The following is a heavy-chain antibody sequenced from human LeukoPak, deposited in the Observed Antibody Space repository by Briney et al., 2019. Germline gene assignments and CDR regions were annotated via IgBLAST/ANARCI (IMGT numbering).Heavy chain of an antibody. D-gene: IGHD3-3*01. CDR1: GGSISSSSYY. CDR2: AYYSGST. Sequence: TTSETLSLTCTVSGGSISSSSYYWGWIRQPPGKGLEWIGSAYYSGSTYYNPSLKSRVTISVDTSKNQFSLKLSSVTAADTAVYYCARAWYSKDDFWSGYRTRDAFDIWGQGTMVTVSS. CDR3: ARAWYSKDDFWSGYRTRDAFDI. J-gene: IGHJ3*02. V-gene: IGHV4-39*01.